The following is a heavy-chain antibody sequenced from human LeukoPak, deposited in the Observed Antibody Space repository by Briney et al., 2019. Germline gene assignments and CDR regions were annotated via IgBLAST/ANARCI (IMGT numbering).Heavy chain of an antibody. Sequence: GGSLRLSCAASGFTFSDYYMSWIRQAPGKGLEWVSYISSSSSYTNYADSVKGRFTISRDNSKNTLYLQMNSLRAEDTAVYYCAISMVRGVDGGMDVWGQGTTVTVYS. CDR3: AISMVRGVDGGMDV. J-gene: IGHJ6*02. D-gene: IGHD3-10*01. CDR1: GFTFSDYY. CDR2: ISSSSSYT. V-gene: IGHV3-11*03.